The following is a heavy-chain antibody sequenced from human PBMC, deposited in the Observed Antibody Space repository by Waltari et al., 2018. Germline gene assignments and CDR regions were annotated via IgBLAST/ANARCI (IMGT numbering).Heavy chain of an antibody. Sequence: QVQLVQSGAEMKKPGTSVRVSCKASGYTFTNYHLHWGRQAPGQGLEWRGMVNPGGGGTGKAQKFQGRVTISVDTSKNQFSLRLSSVTAADTAVYYCARGPLGYCSSTSCSGGDYWGQGTLVTVSS. CDR1: GYTFTNYH. V-gene: IGHV1-46*01. J-gene: IGHJ4*02. CDR3: ARGPLGYCSSTSCSGGDY. D-gene: IGHD2-2*01. CDR2: VNPGGGGT.